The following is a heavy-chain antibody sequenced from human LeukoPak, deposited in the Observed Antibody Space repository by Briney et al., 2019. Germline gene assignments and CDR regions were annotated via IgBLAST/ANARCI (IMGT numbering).Heavy chain of an antibody. CDR3: AKTSDYYFSLDN. V-gene: IGHV3-53*01. CDR2: LYTGGST. CDR1: GFTVSSNY. Sequence: GGSLRLSCAASGFTVSSNYMTWVRQAPGRGLEWVSTLYTGGSTYYADSVEGRFTISRDSSKNTLYLQMNSLRAADTAVYYCAKTSDYYFSLDNWGQGTLVTVSS. J-gene: IGHJ4*02. D-gene: IGHD3-22*01.